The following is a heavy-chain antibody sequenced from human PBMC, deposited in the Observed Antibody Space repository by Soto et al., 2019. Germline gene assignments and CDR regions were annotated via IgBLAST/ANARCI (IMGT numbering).Heavy chain of an antibody. CDR1: GFTFSSYE. CDR2: ISSSGSTI. D-gene: IGHD1-7*01. CDR3: AGGGLIDGTGAFDI. V-gene: IGHV3-48*03. Sequence: GGSLRLSCAASGFTFSSYEMNWVRQAPGKGLEWVSYISSSGSTIYYADSVKGRFTISRDNAKNSLYLQMNSLRAEDTAVYYCAGGGLIDGTGAFDIWGQGTMVTVSS. J-gene: IGHJ3*02.